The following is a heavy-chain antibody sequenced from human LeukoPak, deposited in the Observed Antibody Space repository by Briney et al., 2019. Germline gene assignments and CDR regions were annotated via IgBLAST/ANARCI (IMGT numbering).Heavy chain of an antibody. CDR1: GFTFSSYG. V-gene: IGHV3-30*02. CDR3: AKDLSPAMVRGVFDY. D-gene: IGHD3-10*01. J-gene: IGHJ4*02. Sequence: GGSLRLSCAASGFTFSSYGMHWVRQAPGKGLERVAFIRYDGSNKYYADSVKGRFTISRDNSKHTLYLQMNSLRAEDTAVYYCAKDLSPAMVRGVFDYWGQGTLVTVSS. CDR2: IRYDGSNK.